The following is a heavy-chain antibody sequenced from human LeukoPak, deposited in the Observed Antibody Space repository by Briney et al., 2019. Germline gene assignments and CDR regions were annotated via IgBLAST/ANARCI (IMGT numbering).Heavy chain of an antibody. Sequence: ASVKVSCKASGYTFTSYDINWVRQAPGQGLEWMGIINPSGGSTTYAQKFQGRVTMTRETSTSTVYMELSSLRSEDTAVYYCATDPEDYGGLSFYYRGQGALVSVSS. D-gene: IGHD4-23*01. CDR3: ATDPEDYGGLSFYY. CDR2: INPSGGST. J-gene: IGHJ4*02. CDR1: GYTFTSYD. V-gene: IGHV1-46*03.